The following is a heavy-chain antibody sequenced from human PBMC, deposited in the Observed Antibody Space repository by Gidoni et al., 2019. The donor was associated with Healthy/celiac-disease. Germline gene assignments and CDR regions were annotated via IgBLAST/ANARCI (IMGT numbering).Heavy chain of an antibody. CDR2: ISSSSSYT. Sequence: QVQLVESGGGLVKPGGSLRLSCAASGFTFSDYYRSWIRQAPGKGLEWVSYISSSSSYTNYADSVKGRFTISRDNAKNSLYLQMNSLRAEDTAVYYCARDTGVRTKTPFDYWGQGTLVTVSS. CDR1: GFTFSDYY. CDR3: ARDTGVRTKTPFDY. J-gene: IGHJ4*02. V-gene: IGHV3-11*06. D-gene: IGHD1-7*01.